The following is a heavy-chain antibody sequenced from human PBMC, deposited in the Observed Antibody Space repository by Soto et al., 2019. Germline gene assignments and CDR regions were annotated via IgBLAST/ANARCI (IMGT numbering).Heavy chain of an antibody. V-gene: IGHV4-39*01. Sequence: QLQLQESGPGLVKPSETLSLTCTVSGGSISSSSYYWGWLRQPPGKGLEWIGSIYYSGSTYYNPSLKSRVTISVDTSKNQFSLKLSSVTAADTAVYYCATQQWLPTYWGQGTLVTVSS. D-gene: IGHD6-19*01. CDR1: GGSISSSSYY. CDR3: ATQQWLPTY. CDR2: IYYSGST. J-gene: IGHJ4*02.